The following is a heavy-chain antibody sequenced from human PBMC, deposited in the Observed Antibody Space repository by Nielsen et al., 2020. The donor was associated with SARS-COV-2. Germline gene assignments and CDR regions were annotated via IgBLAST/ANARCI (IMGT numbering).Heavy chain of an antibody. CDR3: ARGGVPPYRVGAQDY. CDR2: INPNSGGT. J-gene: IGHJ4*02. V-gene: IGHV1-2*04. D-gene: IGHD1-26*01. Sequence: ASVKVSCKASGYTFTSYYMHWVRQAPGQGLEWMGWINPNSGGTNYAQKFQGWVTMTRDTSTSTVYMELSSLRSEDTAVYYCARGGVPPYRVGAQDYWGQGTLVTVSS. CDR1: GYTFTSYY.